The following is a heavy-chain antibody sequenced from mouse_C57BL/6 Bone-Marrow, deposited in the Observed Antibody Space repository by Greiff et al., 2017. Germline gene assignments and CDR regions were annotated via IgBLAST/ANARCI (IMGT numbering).Heavy chain of an antibody. Sequence: QVQLQQSDAELVKPGASVKISCKVSGYTFTDHTIHWMKQRPDQGLEWIGYIYPRDGSTKYNEKFKGKATLTADKSSSTAYMQLNSLTSEDSAVYFGARYGDGYPRMMDYWGQGTSVTVSS. V-gene: IGHV1-78*01. CDR1: GYTFTDHT. CDR3: ARYGDGYPRMMDY. CDR2: IYPRDGST. J-gene: IGHJ4*01. D-gene: IGHD2-3*01.